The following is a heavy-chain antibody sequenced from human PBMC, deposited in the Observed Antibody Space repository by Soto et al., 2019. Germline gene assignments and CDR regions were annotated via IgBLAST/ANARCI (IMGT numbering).Heavy chain of an antibody. J-gene: IGHJ4*02. D-gene: IGHD2-15*01. CDR2: INSYNVNT. CDR3: ARDIEGAGTRAPY. Sequence: ASVKIACNASGYIFNNYGISWVRQAPGQGLEWMGWINSYNVNTKYGQNLQGRVTMTTDTSTSTAYMEQRSLVSDDTAVYYCARDIEGAGTRAPYWGQGTLVTVSS. V-gene: IGHV1-18*01. CDR1: GYIFNNYG.